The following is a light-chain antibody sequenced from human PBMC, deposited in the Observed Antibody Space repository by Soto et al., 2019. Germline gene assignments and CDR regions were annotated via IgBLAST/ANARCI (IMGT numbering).Light chain of an antibody. V-gene: IGLV1-40*01. J-gene: IGLJ1*01. CDR3: QSYDSSLSGYV. CDR2: ANT. Sequence: QSALTQPPSVSGAPGQRVTISCTGSSSNIGAGYDVHWYQQLPGTAPKLLIYANTNRPSGVPDRFSGSKSGTSASLAITGLRAEDEADYYSQSYDSSLSGYVFGTGTKLTVL. CDR1: SSNIGAGYD.